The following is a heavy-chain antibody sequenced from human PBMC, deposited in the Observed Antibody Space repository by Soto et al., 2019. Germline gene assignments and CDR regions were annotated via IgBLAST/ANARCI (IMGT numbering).Heavy chain of an antibody. CDR1: GGSISSSSYY. CDR3: ARHRRITMVRGVISYFDY. V-gene: IGHV4-39*01. CDR2: IYYSGST. D-gene: IGHD3-10*01. J-gene: IGHJ4*02. Sequence: SETLSLTCTVSGGSISSSSYYWGWIRQPPGKGLEWIGSIYYSGSTYYNPSLKSRVTISVDTSKNQFSLKLSSVTAADTAVYYCARHRRITMVRGVISYFDYWGQGTLVTVSS.